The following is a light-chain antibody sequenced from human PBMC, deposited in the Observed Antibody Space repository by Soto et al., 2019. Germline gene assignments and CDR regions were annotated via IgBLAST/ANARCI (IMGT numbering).Light chain of an antibody. CDR3: SSYATTNPDV. V-gene: IGLV2-8*01. J-gene: IGLJ1*01. CDR1: SNDVGAYNH. Sequence: QSALTQPPSASGSPGQSGTISCTGTSNDVGAYNHVSWYQQHPGKAPKLIIYEVAQRPSGVSDRFSGSKSGNTASLTVSGLQGEDEADYYCSSYATTNPDVFGTGTKLTVL. CDR2: EVA.